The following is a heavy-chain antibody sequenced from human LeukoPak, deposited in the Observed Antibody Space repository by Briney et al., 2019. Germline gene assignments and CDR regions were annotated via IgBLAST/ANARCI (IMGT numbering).Heavy chain of an antibody. Sequence: VASVKVSCKASGYTFTSYYMHWVRQAPGQGLEWMGLINPTGGSTGYAQKFQGRVTMTRDMSTSTDYMELSSLRSEDTAIYYCARGRSATRKTQYDILTGYYPTHFDYWGQGTLVTVSS. CDR3: ARGRSATRKTQYDILTGYYPTHFDY. D-gene: IGHD3-9*01. CDR2: INPTGGST. J-gene: IGHJ4*02. V-gene: IGHV1-46*01. CDR1: GYTFTSYY.